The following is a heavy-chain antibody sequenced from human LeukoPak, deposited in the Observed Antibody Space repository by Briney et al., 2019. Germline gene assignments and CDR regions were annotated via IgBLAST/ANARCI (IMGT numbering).Heavy chain of an antibody. Sequence: GGSLRLSCAASGFTFSSYGMSWVRQAPGKGLEWVSAISGSGGSTYYADSVKGRFTISRDNSKNTLYLQMNSLRAEDTAVYYCAKESRDSSGYYYFDYWGQGTLVTVSS. V-gene: IGHV3-23*01. J-gene: IGHJ4*01. CDR2: ISGSGGST. CDR3: AKESRDSSGYYYFDY. CDR1: GFTFSSYG. D-gene: IGHD3-22*01.